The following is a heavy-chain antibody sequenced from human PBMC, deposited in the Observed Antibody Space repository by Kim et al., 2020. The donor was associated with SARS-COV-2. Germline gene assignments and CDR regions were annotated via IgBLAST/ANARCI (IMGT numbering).Heavy chain of an antibody. V-gene: IGHV1-2*06. CDR1: GYTFTGYY. J-gene: IGHJ5*02. CDR3: ARDGGSSGWLNWFDP. CDR2: INPNSGGT. D-gene: IGHD6-19*01. Sequence: ASVKVSCKASGYTFTGYYMHWVRQAPGQGLEWMGRINPNSGGTNYAQKFQGRVTMTRDMSISTAYMELSRLRSDDTAVYYCARDGGSSGWLNWFDPWGQGTLVTVSS.